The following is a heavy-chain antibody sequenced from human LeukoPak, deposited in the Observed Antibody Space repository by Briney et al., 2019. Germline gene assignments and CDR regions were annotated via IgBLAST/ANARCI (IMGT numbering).Heavy chain of an antibody. Sequence: ASVKVSCKVSVYTLTELSMHWVRQAPGKGLEWMGGFDPEDGETIYAQKFQGRVTMTEDTSTDTAYMELSSLRSEDTAVYYCATSVFGVVIPEWWGQGTLVTVSS. D-gene: IGHD3-3*01. J-gene: IGHJ4*02. CDR3: ATSVFGVVIPEW. V-gene: IGHV1-24*01. CDR1: VYTLTELS. CDR2: FDPEDGET.